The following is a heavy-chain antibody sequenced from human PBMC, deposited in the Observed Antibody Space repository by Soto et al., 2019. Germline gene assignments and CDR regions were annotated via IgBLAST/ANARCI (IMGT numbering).Heavy chain of an antibody. V-gene: IGHV1-69*13. J-gene: IGHJ6*02. Sequence: ASVKVSCKASGGTFSSYAISWVRQAPGQGLEWMGGIIPIFGTANYAQKFQGRVTITADESTSTAYMELSSLRSEDTAVYYCARIYCSGGSCYSDKFYYYYGMDVWGQGTTVTVSS. D-gene: IGHD2-15*01. CDR2: IIPIFGTA. CDR1: GGTFSSYA. CDR3: ARIYCSGGSCYSDKFYYYYGMDV.